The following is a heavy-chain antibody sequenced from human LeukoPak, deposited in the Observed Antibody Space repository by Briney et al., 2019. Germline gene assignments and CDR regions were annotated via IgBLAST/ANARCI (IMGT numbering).Heavy chain of an antibody. CDR1: GYSFTSYW. V-gene: IGHV5-51*01. J-gene: IGHJ4*02. CDR3: ARLGYRSGGSCYSPFDY. CDR2: IYPGDSDT. D-gene: IGHD2-15*01. Sequence: GESLKISCKGSGYSFTSYWIGWVRQMPGKGLEWMGIIYPGDSDTRYSPSFQGQVTISADKSISTAYLQWSSLKASDTAMYYCARLGYRSGGSCYSPFDYWGQGTLVTVSS.